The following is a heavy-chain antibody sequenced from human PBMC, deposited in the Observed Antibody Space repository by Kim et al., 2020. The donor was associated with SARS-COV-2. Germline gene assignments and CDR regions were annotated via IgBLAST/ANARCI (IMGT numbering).Heavy chain of an antibody. CDR1: GGTFSSYA. CDR2: IIPIFGTA. V-gene: IGHV1-69*13. J-gene: IGHJ5*02. CDR3: ARERTDILTGEGANWFDP. Sequence: ASVKVSCKASGGTFSSYAISWVRQAPGQGLEWMGGIIPIFGTANYAQKFQGRVTITADESTSTAYMELSSLRSEETAVYYCARERTDILTGEGANWFDPWGLGTLVTVSS. D-gene: IGHD3-9*01.